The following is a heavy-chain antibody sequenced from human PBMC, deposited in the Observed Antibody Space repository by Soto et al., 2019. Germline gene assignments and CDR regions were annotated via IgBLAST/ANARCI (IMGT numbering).Heavy chain of an antibody. D-gene: IGHD3-16*02. CDR1: GGSISSSSYY. CDR2: IYYSGST. CDR3: AITPGNYDYIWGSYRLTYFDY. V-gene: IGHV4-39*01. Sequence: SETLSLTCTVSGGSISSSSYYWGWIRQPPGKGLKWIGSIYYSGSTYYNPSLKSRVTISVDTSKNQFSLKLSSVTAADTAVYYCAITPGNYDYIWGSYRLTYFDYWGQGTLVTVSS. J-gene: IGHJ4*02.